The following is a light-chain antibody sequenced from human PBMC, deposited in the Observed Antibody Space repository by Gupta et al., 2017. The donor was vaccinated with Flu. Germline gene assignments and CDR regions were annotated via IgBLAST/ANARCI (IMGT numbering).Light chain of an antibody. CDR1: QNINNW. CDR3: QQYTTYSWT. V-gene: IGKV1-5*03. J-gene: IGKJ1*01. Sequence: DIQMTQYPSTMSASVGDRVTITCRASQNINNWLAWYQQKPGKAPALLIHKASSLHSAVPTRFSGSGYGTEFTLTISNLQPDDFATYYCQQYTTYSWTFGQGTRVEVK. CDR2: KAS.